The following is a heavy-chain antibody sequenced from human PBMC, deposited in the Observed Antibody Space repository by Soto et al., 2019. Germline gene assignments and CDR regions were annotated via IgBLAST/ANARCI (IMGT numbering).Heavy chain of an antibody. CDR2: FDPEDGET. J-gene: IGHJ4*02. D-gene: IGHD3-3*01. CDR1: GYTVYDLA. V-gene: IGHV1-24*01. CDR3: GAHRSGGFLGWLQEGSLGY. Sequence: GASVKIGSKVSGYTVYDLAMPLVRKAPGKGLEWMGGFDPEDGETIYAQKFQGRVTMTEDTAPDTAYMELSSLRSEDTAVYYWGAHRSGGFLGWLQEGSLGYWGQGTLVTVSS.